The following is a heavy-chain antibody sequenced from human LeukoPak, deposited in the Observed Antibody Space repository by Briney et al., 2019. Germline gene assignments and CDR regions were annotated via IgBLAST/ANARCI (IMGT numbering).Heavy chain of an antibody. D-gene: IGHD3-3*01. CDR2: IRYDGSNK. J-gene: IGHJ3*02. CDR3: AKDPLFGVVTDDAFDI. CDR1: GFTFSSYG. Sequence: GGSLRLSCAASGFTFSSYGMHWVRQAPGKGLEWVAFIRYDGSNKYYADSVKGRFTISRDNSKNTLYLQMNSLRAEDTAVYYCAKDPLFGVVTDDAFDIWGQGTMVTVSS. V-gene: IGHV3-30*02.